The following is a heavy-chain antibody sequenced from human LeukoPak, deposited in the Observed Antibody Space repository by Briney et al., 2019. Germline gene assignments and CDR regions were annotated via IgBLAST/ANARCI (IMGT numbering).Heavy chain of an antibody. Sequence: SVKVSCKASGGTFISYAISWVRQAPGQGLEWMGGIIPIFGTANYAQKFQGRVTITADESTSTAYMELSSLRSEDTAVYYCARGLSSGWYFWFDPWGQGTLVTVSS. CDR2: IIPIFGTA. CDR3: ARGLSSGWYFWFDP. J-gene: IGHJ5*02. D-gene: IGHD6-19*01. CDR1: GGTFISYA. V-gene: IGHV1-69*13.